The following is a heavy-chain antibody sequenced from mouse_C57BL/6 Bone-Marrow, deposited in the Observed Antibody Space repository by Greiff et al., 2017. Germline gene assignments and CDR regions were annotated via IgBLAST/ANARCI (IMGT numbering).Heavy chain of an antibody. CDR1: GYTFTSYD. CDR2: IYPRDGST. D-gene: IGHD2-13*01. CDR3: ARSGGSDGDYDWFAY. V-gene: IGHV1-85*01. J-gene: IGHJ3*01. Sequence: QVQLQQSGPELVKPGASVKLSCKASGYTFTSYDINWVKQRPGQGLEWIGWIYPRDGSTKYNEKFKGKATLTVDTSSSTAYMELHSLTSEDSAVYFCARSGGSDGDYDWFAYWGQGTLVTVSA.